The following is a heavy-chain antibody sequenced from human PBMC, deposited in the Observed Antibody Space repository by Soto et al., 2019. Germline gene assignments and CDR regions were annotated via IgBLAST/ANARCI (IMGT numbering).Heavy chain of an antibody. V-gene: IGHV4-4*07. CDR1: AGSISDYF. J-gene: IGHJ5*02. Sequence: SETLSLTCTVSAGSISDYFWSWIRQPAGKGLEWIGRIVTSGSADYNPSLRSRVTMSVDTSKNRFSLRLTSLTAADTAVYYCARTSLDGPLKSATSDWFDPWGQGILVTVSS. CDR3: ARTSLDGPLKSATSDWFDP. CDR2: IVTSGSA.